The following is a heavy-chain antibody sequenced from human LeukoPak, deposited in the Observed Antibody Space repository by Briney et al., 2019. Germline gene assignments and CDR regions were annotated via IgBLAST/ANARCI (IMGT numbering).Heavy chain of an antibody. V-gene: IGHV4-59*12. CDR2: IYYSGST. CDR3: ARENSGSYREFDY. D-gene: IGHD1-26*01. CDR1: GGSISSYY. J-gene: IGHJ4*02. Sequence: SETLSLTCTVSGGSISSYYWSWIRQPPGKGLEWIGYIYYSGSTNYNPSLKSRVTISVDTSKSQFSLKLSSVTAADTAVFYCARENSGSYREFDYWGQGTLVTVSS.